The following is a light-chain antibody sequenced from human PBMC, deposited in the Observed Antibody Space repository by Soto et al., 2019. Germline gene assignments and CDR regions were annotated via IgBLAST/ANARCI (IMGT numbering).Light chain of an antibody. CDR1: QSLLHINGQTY. CDR2: EVS. J-gene: IGKJ4*01. CDR3: MQGLDLPLT. Sequence: DIVMTQPTLSLSVTPGQPASISCKSSQSLLHINGQTYFFWYLQKPVQSPQCLIYEVSNRFCGVPDKFSGRGSGTDCTLTISRVEAEDVVIYYCMQGLDLPLTFGGGTKLVIK. V-gene: IGKV2-29*03.